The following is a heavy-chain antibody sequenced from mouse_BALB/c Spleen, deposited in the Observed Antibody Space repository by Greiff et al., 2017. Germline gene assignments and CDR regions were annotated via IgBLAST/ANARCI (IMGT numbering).Heavy chain of an antibody. D-gene: IGHD2-3*01. CDR2: INPSNGRT. J-gene: IGHJ2*01. Sequence: VQLQQPGAELVKPGASVKLSCKASGYTFTSYWMHWVKQRPGQGLEWIGEINPSNGRTNYNEKFKSKATLTVDKSSSTAYMQLSSLTSEDSAVYYCATRWLHGGYWGQGTTLTVSS. CDR3: ATRWLHGGY. CDR1: GYTFTSYW. V-gene: IGHV1S81*02.